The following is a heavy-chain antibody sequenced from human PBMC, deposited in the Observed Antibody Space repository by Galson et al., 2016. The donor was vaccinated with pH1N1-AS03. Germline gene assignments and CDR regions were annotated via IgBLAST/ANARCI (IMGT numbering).Heavy chain of an antibody. CDR2: VNDSGGRA. Sequence: LRLSCAASGFPFSRSAMSWVRQVPGKGLEWVSSVNDSGGRASYANSVKGRFTVSRDNSKNTLSLEMSSLRVEDTAEYYCVAGGSGTDLFDVWGLGTMVIVSS. J-gene: IGHJ3*01. V-gene: IGHV3-23*01. CDR3: VAGGSGTDLFDV. D-gene: IGHD3-10*01. CDR1: GFPFSRSA.